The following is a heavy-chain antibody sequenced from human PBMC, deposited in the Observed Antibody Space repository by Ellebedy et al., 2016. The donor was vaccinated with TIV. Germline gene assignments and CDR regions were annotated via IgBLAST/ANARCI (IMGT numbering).Heavy chain of an antibody. V-gene: IGHV5-10-1*01. Sequence: ASVKVSCKGSGYSFTSYWISWVRQMPGKGLEWMGRIDPSDSYTNYSPSFQGHVTISADKSISTAYLQWSSLKASDTAMYYCARLGYCSSTSCYNFDYWGQGTLVTVSS. CDR2: IDPSDSYT. J-gene: IGHJ4*02. D-gene: IGHD2-2*01. CDR3: ARLGYCSSTSCYNFDY. CDR1: GYSFTSYW.